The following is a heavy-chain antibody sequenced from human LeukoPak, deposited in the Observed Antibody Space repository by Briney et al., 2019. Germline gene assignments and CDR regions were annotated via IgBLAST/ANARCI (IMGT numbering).Heavy chain of an antibody. D-gene: IGHD4/OR15-4a*01. CDR1: GGTFSSYA. V-gene: IGHV1-69*13. Sequence: SVKVSCKASGGTFSSYAISWVRQAPGQGLEWMGGIIPIFGTANYAQKFQGRVTITADESTSTAYMELRSLRSDDTAVYYCVRGDYAANWFDPWGQGTLVTVSS. CDR2: IIPIFGTA. J-gene: IGHJ5*02. CDR3: VRGDYAANWFDP.